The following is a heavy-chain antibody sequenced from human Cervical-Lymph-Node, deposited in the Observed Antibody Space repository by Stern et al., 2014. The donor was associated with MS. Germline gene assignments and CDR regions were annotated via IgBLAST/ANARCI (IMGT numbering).Heavy chain of an antibody. CDR3: ARGGFYAPFDS. D-gene: IGHD2/OR15-2a*01. V-gene: IGHV3-11*01. CDR1: GFTFSANF. CDR2: MGDSDRTM. J-gene: IGHJ4*02. Sequence: VQLLESGGGLVQPGGSLRLSCAASGFTFSANFMRWIRLSPGQGLEWLSYMGDSDRTMSYADSVKGRFTISRDNAKKSLYLQMNSLRAEDSAVYYCARGGFYAPFDSWGQGTLVTVSS.